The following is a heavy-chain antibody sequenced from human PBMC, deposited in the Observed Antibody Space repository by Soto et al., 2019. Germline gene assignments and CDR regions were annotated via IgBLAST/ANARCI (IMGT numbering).Heavy chain of an antibody. V-gene: IGHV3-9*01. D-gene: IGHD2-15*01. J-gene: IGHJ6*02. CDR2: ISWKSASI. CDR1: GFSFGDYA. Sequence: EVQLVESGGDLVQPGRSLRLSCAASGFSFGDYAMHWVRQAPGKGLEGVSGISWKSASIGYADSVKGRVTISRDNAKNSLYLQMNSVRAEATALYRCARSRGGTANGLDVWGQGTTGTVSS. CDR3: ARSRGGTANGLDV.